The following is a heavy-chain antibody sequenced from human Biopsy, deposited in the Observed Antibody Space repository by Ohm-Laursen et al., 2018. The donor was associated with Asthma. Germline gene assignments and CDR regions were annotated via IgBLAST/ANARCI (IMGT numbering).Heavy chain of an antibody. CDR1: GYTFNSAG. CDR2: ISVYNGNT. J-gene: IGHJ6*02. Sequence: ASVKVSCKTSGYTFNSAGITWVRQAPGQGLEWMGWISVYNGNTKVAQELQDRVTMITDTSTSTAYMELRSLRSDNTAVYFCARAVDYSHYYGIDVWGQGTTVTVS. V-gene: IGHV1-18*01. CDR3: ARAVDYSHYYGIDV. D-gene: IGHD3-10*01.